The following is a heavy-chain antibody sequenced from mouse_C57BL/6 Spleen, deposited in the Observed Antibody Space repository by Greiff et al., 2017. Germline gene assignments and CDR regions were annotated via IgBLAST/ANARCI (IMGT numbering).Heavy chain of an antibody. D-gene: IGHD1-1*01. CDR1: GYTFTSYW. V-gene: IGHV1-69*01. J-gene: IGHJ4*01. CDR3: ARGEDYGSSYNAMDY. Sequence: VQLQQPGAELVMPGASVKLSCKASGYTFTSYWMHWVKQRPGQGLEWIGEIDPSDSYTNYNQKFKGKSTLTVDKSSSTAYMQLSSLTSEDSAVYYCARGEDYGSSYNAMDYWGQGTSVTVSS. CDR2: IDPSDSYT.